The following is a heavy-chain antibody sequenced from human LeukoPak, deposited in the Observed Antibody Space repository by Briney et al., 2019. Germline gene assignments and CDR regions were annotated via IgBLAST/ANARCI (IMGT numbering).Heavy chain of an antibody. J-gene: IGHJ4*02. CDR3: ATDPPG. V-gene: IGHV3-23*01. Sequence: GGSLRLSCAASGFTVSSNYMSWVRQAPGKGLEWVSAISSSGGSTYYADAVKGRFTISRDNLKNTLYLQMNSLRAEDTAVYYCATDPPGWGQGTLVTVSS. CDR1: GFTVSSNY. CDR2: ISSSGGST.